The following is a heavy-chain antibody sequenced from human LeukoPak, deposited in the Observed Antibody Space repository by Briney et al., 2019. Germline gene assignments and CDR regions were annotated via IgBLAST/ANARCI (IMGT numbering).Heavy chain of an antibody. V-gene: IGHV3-74*03. CDR3: ARSNHADDF. CDR2: INTSGSST. CDR1: GFTFRDYC. D-gene: IGHD1-14*01. J-gene: IGHJ4*02. Sequence: GGSLRLSCAASGFTFRDYCMHWVRQVPGKGLVWVSRINTSGSSTTYADSVKGRFTISRDNAKNTLYLQMDSLRAEDTGVYYCARSNHADDFWGQGTLVTVSS.